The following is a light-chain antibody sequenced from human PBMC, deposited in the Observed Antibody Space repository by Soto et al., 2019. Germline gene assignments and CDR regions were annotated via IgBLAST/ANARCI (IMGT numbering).Light chain of an antibody. CDR1: QSISSIY. Sequence: EVVLTQSPGTLSLSPGERVTLSCRASQSISSIYLAWYQQKPGQAPRLVIYATSSRATGIPDRFSGSGSGTDFNLTISRLETEDFAVYYCQQYGDGNSPRYSFGQGTRLDIK. V-gene: IGKV3-20*01. CDR3: QQYGDGNSPRYS. J-gene: IGKJ2*03. CDR2: ATS.